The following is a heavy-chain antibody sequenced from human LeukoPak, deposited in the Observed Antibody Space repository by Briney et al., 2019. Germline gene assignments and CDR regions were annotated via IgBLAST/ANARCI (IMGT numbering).Heavy chain of an antibody. D-gene: IGHD6-13*01. Sequence: PSATLSLTCTVSGGSISSGGYYWSWIRQHPGKGLEWIGYIYYSGSTYYNPSLKSRVTISVDTSKNQFSLKLSSVTAADTAVYYCARSYIAAAGTDYWGQGTLVTVSS. CDR3: ARSYIAAAGTDY. CDR2: IYYSGST. J-gene: IGHJ4*02. CDR1: GGSISSGGYY. V-gene: IGHV4-31*03.